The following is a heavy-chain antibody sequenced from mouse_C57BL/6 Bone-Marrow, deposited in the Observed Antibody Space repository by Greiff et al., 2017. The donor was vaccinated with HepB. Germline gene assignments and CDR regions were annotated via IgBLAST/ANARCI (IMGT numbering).Heavy chain of an antibody. J-gene: IGHJ4*01. D-gene: IGHD2-1*01. CDR1: GYTFTSYG. V-gene: IGHV1-81*01. CDR2: IYPRSGNT. CDR3: ARSWVFYSLMDY. Sequence: VQLQQSGAELARPGASVKLSCKASGYTFTSYGISWVKQRPGQGLEWIGEIYPRSGNTYYNEKFKGKATLTADKSSSTAYMELRSLTSEDSAVYFCARSWVFYSLMDYWGQGTSVTVSS.